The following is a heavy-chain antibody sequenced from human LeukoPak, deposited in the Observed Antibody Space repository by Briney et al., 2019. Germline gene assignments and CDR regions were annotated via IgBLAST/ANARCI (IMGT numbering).Heavy chain of an antibody. CDR1: GGSFSGYY. J-gene: IGHJ4*02. V-gene: IGHV4-34*01. CDR2: INHSGST. Sequence: TSETLSLTCAVYGGSFSGYYWSWIRQPPGKGLEWIGEINHSGSTNYNPSLKGRVTISVDTSKNQFSLKLSSVTAADTAVYYCARGLYGGVPLYYSSWYRLPYRESGGFVYWGQGTLVTVSS. CDR3: ARGLYGGVPLYYSSWYRLPYRESGGFVY. D-gene: IGHD6-13*01.